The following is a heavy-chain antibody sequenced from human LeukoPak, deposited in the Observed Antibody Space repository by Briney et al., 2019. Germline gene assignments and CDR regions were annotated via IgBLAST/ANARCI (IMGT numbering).Heavy chain of an antibody. CDR2: IYYSGTT. V-gene: IGHV4-39*07. D-gene: IGHD1-7*01. CDR3: ARGWNYWINYMDV. CDR1: GGSISSSPYY. J-gene: IGHJ6*03. Sequence: SETLFLTCTVSGGSISSSPYYWGWICQPPGKGLERIGSIYYSGTTHYSQSLESRVTISVDTSKNQFSLKLSSVTAADTAVYYCARGWNYWINYMDVWGKGTTVTVSS.